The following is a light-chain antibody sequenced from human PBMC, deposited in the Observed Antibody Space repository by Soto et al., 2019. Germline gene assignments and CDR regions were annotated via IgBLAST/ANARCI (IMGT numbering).Light chain of an antibody. Sequence: EIVMTQSPATLSVSPGERATLSCRASQSVSSKLAWYQHKPGQAPRLLIYDTSTRAAGVPSRFSGSGSGTEFTLTISSLQPDDFATYYCQQYNSYLWTFGQGTKVDI. CDR1: QSVSSK. CDR2: DTS. CDR3: QQYNSYLWT. J-gene: IGKJ1*01. V-gene: IGKV3-15*01.